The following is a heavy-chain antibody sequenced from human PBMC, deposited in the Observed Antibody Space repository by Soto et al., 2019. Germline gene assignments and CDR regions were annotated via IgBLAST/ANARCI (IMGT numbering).Heavy chain of an antibody. CDR1: GGSFSAHY. V-gene: IGHV4-34*01. Sequence: PSETLSLTCAVYGGSFSAHYWSWIRQPPGKGLEWIGEINHSGSTNYNPSLKSRVTISVDTSKNQFSLKLTSVTAADTAVYYCARVRWDQPWVFDYWGQGTLVTVSS. CDR2: INHSGST. D-gene: IGHD1-26*01. CDR3: ARVRWDQPWVFDY. J-gene: IGHJ4*02.